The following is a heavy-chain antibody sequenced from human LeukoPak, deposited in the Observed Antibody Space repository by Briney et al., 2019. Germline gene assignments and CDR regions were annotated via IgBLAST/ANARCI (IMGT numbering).Heavy chain of an antibody. V-gene: IGHV3-7*01. CDR1: GFTFSSYW. Sequence: GGSLRLSCAASGFTFSSYWMSWVRQAPGKGLEWVANIKQDGSEKYYVDSVKGRFTISRDNAKNSLYLQMNSLRAEDTAVYYCARDWDDTVRGVYYYYGMDVWGQGTTVTVSS. D-gene: IGHD3-10*01. CDR2: IKQDGSEK. CDR3: ARDWDDTVRGVYYYYGMDV. J-gene: IGHJ6*02.